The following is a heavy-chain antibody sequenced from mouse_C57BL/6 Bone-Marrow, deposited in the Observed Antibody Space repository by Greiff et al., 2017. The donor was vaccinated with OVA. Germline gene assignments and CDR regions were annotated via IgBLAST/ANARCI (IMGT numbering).Heavy chain of an antibody. Sequence: EVMLVESEGGLVKPGSSMKISCTASGFSFSDYYMAWVRQVPEKGLEWVANINYDGSSTNYLDSLKSSFIISRDNAKNILYLQMSSLKSEDTATYYCARERITTVVAHWYFDVWGTGTTVTVSS. V-gene: IGHV5-16*01. CDR2: INYDGSST. J-gene: IGHJ1*03. CDR1: GFSFSDYY. CDR3: ARERITTVVAHWYFDV. D-gene: IGHD1-1*01.